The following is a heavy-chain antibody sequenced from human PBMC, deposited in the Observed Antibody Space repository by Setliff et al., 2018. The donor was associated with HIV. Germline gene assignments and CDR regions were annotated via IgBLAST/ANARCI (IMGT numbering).Heavy chain of an antibody. CDR2: IYHSGNT. Sequence: PSETLSLTCTVSGDSISSDFYWGWIRQPPGKGLKWIGSIYHSGNTYYMPSLQSRVTISVDMSKNQFPLNLNSVTAADTAVYYCARGQGCGGGCHYAFEMWGQGTMVTVSS. D-gene: IGHD2-21*02. J-gene: IGHJ3*02. CDR3: ARGQGCGGGCHYAFEM. V-gene: IGHV4-38-2*02. CDR1: GDSISSDFY.